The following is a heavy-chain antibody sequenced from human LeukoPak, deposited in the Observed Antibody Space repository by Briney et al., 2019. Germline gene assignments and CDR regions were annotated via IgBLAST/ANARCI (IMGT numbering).Heavy chain of an antibody. J-gene: IGHJ4*02. D-gene: IGHD1-1*01. V-gene: IGHV3-30-3*01. CDR1: GFTFSSYA. CDR2: ISYDGSNK. CDR3: ARDYWNRDVRYFDY. Sequence: PGGSLRLSCAASGFTFSSYAMHWVRQAPGKGLEWVAVISYDGSNKYYADSVKGRFTISRDNSKNTLYLQMNSLRAEDTAVYYCARDYWNRDVRYFDYWGQGTLVTVSS.